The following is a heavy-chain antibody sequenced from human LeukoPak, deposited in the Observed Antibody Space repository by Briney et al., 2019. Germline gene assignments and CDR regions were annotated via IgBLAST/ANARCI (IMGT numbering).Heavy chain of an antibody. CDR1: DGSFSGYY. J-gene: IGHJ4*02. CDR3: ARGRHDSDGSAYYYGGVYYFDS. CDR2: INHSGSA. D-gene: IGHD3-22*01. V-gene: IGHV4-34*01. Sequence: PSETLSLTCAVYDGSFSGYYWSWIRQPPGKGLEWIGEINHSGSAKSIPSLKGRVTISVATSKNQFYLDLSSATADDTAVYYCARGRHDSDGSAYYYGGVYYFDSWGQGTLVTVSS.